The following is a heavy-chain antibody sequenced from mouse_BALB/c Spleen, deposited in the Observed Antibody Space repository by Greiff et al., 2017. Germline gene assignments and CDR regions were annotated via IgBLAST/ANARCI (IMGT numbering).Heavy chain of an antibody. CDR3: ARESTGDAMDY. CDR1: GFSLTSYG. J-gene: IGHJ4*01. D-gene: IGHD1-1*01. V-gene: IGHV2-2*02. Sequence: VQLQQSGPGLVQPSQSLSITCTVSGFSLTSYGVHWVRQSPGKGLEWLGVIWSGGSTDYNAAFISRLSISKDNSKSQVFFKMNSLQANDTAIYYCARESTGDAMDYWGQGTSVTVSS. CDR2: IWSGGST.